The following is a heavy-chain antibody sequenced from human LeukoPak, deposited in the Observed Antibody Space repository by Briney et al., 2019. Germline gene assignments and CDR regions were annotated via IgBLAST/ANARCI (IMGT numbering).Heavy chain of an antibody. J-gene: IGHJ4*02. Sequence: GASVKVSCKASGYTFTSYYMHWVRQAPGQGLEWMGIINPSGGSTSYAQKFQGRVTMTRDTSTSTVYMELSSLRSEDTAVYYCARDLIGVVASYYFDYWGQGTLVTVSS. CDR3: ARDLIGVVASYYFDY. V-gene: IGHV1-46*01. CDR2: INPSGGST. CDR1: GYTFTSYY. D-gene: IGHD3-22*01.